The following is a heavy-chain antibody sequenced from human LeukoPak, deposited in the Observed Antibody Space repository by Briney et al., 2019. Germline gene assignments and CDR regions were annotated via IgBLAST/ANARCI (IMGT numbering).Heavy chain of an antibody. Sequence: ASVKVSCKAFGGTFISHSISWVRQAPGQGLEWMGGIIPIFGTSNYAQKFQGRVTITADESTSTAYMELSSLRSEDTAVYYCARDISSTSSPWGQGTLVTVSS. CDR3: ARDISSTSSP. CDR1: GGTFISHS. V-gene: IGHV1-69*13. J-gene: IGHJ5*02. D-gene: IGHD2-2*01. CDR2: IIPIFGTS.